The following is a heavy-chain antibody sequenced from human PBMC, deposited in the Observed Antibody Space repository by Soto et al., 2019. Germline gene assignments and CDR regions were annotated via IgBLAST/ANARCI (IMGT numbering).Heavy chain of an antibody. Sequence: EVQLVESGGGLVQPGGSLRLSCAASGFTFSDHYMDWVRQAPGKGLEWVGRTRNKANSYTTEYAASVKGRFTISRDDXXNXLXXQMNSLKTEDTAVYYCARGHVDTAMVPARYYGMDVWGQGTTVTVSS. J-gene: IGHJ6*02. CDR1: GFTFSDHY. D-gene: IGHD5-18*01. V-gene: IGHV3-72*01. CDR3: ARGHVDTAMVPARYYGMDV. CDR2: TRNKANSYTT.